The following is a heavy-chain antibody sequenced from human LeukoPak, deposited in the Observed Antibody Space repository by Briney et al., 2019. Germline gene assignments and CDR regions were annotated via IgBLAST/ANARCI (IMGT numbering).Heavy chain of an antibody. CDR1: GFTFSSYS. J-gene: IGHJ4*02. CDR2: INHSGST. V-gene: IGHV4-34*08. CDR3: ATARGPYTARCFDY. D-gene: IGHD5-18*01. Sequence: GSLRLSCAASGFTFSSYSMNWVRQPPGKGLEWIGEINHSGSTNYNPSLKSRVTISVDTSKNQFSLKLSSVTAADTAVYYCATARGPYTARCFDYWGQGTLVTVSS.